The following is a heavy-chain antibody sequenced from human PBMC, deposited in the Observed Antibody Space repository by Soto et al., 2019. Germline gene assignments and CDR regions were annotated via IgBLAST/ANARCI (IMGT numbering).Heavy chain of an antibody. D-gene: IGHD3-16*02. CDR1: GGSISSYY. Sequence: SETLSLTCTVSGGSISSYYWSWIRQPPGKGLEWIGYIYYSGSTNYNPSLKSRVTISVDTSKNQFSLKLSSVTAADTAVYYCARDKWLHLGELSEPYYYYMDVWGKGTTVTVSS. V-gene: IGHV4-59*01. CDR3: ARDKWLHLGELSEPYYYYMDV. CDR2: IYYSGST. J-gene: IGHJ6*03.